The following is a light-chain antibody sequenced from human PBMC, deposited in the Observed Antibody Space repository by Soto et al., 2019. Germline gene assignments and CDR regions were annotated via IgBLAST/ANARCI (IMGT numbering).Light chain of an antibody. J-gene: IGKJ1*01. CDR2: GAS. Sequence: EIVLTQSPGTLSLSPGERATLSCRASQSVRSSYLAWYQQKPGQAPRLLIYGASSRATGIPDGFSGSGSGTDFTLTISRLEPEDFAVYYCQQYGSSLLFGQGTKVDIK. V-gene: IGKV3-20*01. CDR3: QQYGSSLL. CDR1: QSVRSSY.